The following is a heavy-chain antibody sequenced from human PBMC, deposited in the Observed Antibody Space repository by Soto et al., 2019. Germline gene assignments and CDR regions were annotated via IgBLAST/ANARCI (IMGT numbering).Heavy chain of an antibody. CDR3: ARDLPRVVPAAVPQLFDY. Sequence: EVQLVESGGGLVKPGGSLRLSCAASGYTFSSYHMNWVRQPPWKGLEWFSSINSISSYIYYPDSLKGRFTISRDNAKNSLYLQMNRLRAEDTAVYYCARDLPRVVPAAVPQLFDYWGQGTLVTVSS. CDR1: GYTFSSYH. D-gene: IGHD2-2*01. CDR2: INSISSYI. J-gene: IGHJ4*02. V-gene: IGHV3-21*01.